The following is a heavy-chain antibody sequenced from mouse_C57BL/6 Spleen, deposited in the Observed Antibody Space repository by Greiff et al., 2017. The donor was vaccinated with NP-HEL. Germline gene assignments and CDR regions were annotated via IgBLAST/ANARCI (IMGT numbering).Heavy chain of an antibody. V-gene: IGHV1-82*01. J-gene: IGHJ4*01. D-gene: IGHD2-1*01. Sequence: VQLQQSGPELVKPGASVKISCKASGYAFSSSWMNWVKQRPGKGLEWIGRINPGDGDTNYNGKFKGKATLTADKSSSTAYMQLSSLTSEDSAVYYCARGDGTFAMDYWGQGTSVTVSS. CDR2: INPGDGDT. CDR3: ARGDGTFAMDY. CDR1: GYAFSSSW.